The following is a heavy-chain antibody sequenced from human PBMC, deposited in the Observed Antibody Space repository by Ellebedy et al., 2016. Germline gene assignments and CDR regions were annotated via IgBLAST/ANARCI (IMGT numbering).Heavy chain of an antibody. CDR3: VTRHNGAFDL. Sequence: GGSLRLSXAASDFTVSRNDMIWVRQAPGKGLEWVSLIYTTGATYYADSVKGRFTISRDNSKKTLYLQMSGLGVEDTAVYYCVTRHNGAFDLWGQGTMVTVSS. V-gene: IGHV3-53*01. J-gene: IGHJ3*01. CDR1: DFTVSRND. CDR2: IYTTGAT. D-gene: IGHD2-8*01.